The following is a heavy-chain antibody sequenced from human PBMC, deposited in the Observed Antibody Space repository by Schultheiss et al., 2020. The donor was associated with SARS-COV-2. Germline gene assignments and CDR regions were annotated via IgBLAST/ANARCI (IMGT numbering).Heavy chain of an antibody. V-gene: IGHV4-39*07. D-gene: IGHD2-15*01. Sequence: SETLSLTCTVSGGSVSSGSYYWGWIRQPPGKGLEWIGSIYYSGSTYYNPSLKSRVTISVDTSKNQFSLKLSSVTAADTAVYYCAVAAKIERTYYFDYWGQGTLVTVAS. J-gene: IGHJ4*02. CDR3: AVAAKIERTYYFDY. CDR1: GGSVSSGSYY. CDR2: IYYSGST.